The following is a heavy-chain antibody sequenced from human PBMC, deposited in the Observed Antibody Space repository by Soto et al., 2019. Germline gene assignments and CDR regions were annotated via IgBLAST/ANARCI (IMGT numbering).Heavy chain of an antibody. CDR2: TYYRSKWYN. J-gene: IGHJ6*02. CDR3: ARDLTTKPNYYYGMDV. V-gene: IGHV6-1*01. CDR1: GDSVSSNSAA. D-gene: IGHD3-22*01. Sequence: LQTLSLTCAISGDSVSSNSAAWNWIRQSPSRGLEWLGRTYYRSKWYNDYAVSVKSRITINPDTSKNQFSLQLNSVTPEDTAVYYCARDLTTKPNYYYGMDVWGQGTTVTVSS.